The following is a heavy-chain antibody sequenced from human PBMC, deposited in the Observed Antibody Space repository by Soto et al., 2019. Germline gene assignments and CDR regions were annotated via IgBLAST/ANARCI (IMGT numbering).Heavy chain of an antibody. CDR3: ARLMVPKDEYFQH. V-gene: IGHV4-39*01. D-gene: IGHD6-13*01. CDR1: GGSISSSSYY. Sequence: QLQLQESGPGLVKPSETLSLTCTVSGGSISSSSYYWGWIRQPPGKGLEWIGSIYYSGSTYYNPSPKGRVTISVATSKNQFSLKLSSVTAADTAVYYCARLMVPKDEYFQHWGQGTLVTVSS. CDR2: IYYSGST. J-gene: IGHJ1*01.